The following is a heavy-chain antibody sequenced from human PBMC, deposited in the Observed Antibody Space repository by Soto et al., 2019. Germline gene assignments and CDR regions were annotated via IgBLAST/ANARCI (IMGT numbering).Heavy chain of an antibody. CDR2: INHSGST. CDR3: ARLTTTVTTKPQWFDP. J-gene: IGHJ5*02. CDR1: GGSFSGYY. D-gene: IGHD4-17*01. V-gene: IGHV4-34*01. Sequence: SETLSLTCAVYGGSFSGYYWSWIRQPPGKGLEWIGEINHSGSTNYNPSLKSRVTISVDTSKNQFSLKLSSVTAADTAVYYCARLTTTVTTKPQWFDPWGQGTLVTVSS.